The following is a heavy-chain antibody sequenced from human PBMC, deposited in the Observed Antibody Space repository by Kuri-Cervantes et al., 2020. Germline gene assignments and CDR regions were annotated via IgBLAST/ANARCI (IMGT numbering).Heavy chain of an antibody. CDR1: GYTFTGYY. V-gene: IGHV1-2*02. CDR2: INPNSGGT. Sequence: ASVKVSCKASGYTFTGYYMHWVRQASGQGLEWMGWINPNSGGTNYAQKFQGRVTMTRDTSISTAYMELSRLRSDDTAVYYCARVRYSSSSRVDYWGQGTLVTVSS. CDR3: ARVRYSSSSRVDY. D-gene: IGHD6-6*01. J-gene: IGHJ4*02.